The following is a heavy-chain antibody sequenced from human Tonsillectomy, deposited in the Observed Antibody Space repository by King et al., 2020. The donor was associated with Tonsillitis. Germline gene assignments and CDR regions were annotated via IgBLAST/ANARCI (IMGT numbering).Heavy chain of an antibody. D-gene: IGHD3-10*01. CDR1: GFTFNNYG. CDR3: ANDLRAYYRAGAFDI. Sequence: VQLVESGGGVVQPGRSLRLSCAASGFTFNNYGMHWVRQAPGKGVEWVAVISYDGINKQYADSVKGRFTISRDNSKNKLYLQINSQRPEDTALYFCANDLRAYYRAGAFDIWGQGTMVTVSS. CDR2: ISYDGINK. V-gene: IGHV3-30*18. J-gene: IGHJ3*02.